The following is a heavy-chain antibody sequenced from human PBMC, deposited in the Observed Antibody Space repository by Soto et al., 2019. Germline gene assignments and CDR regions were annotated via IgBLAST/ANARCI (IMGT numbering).Heavy chain of an antibody. CDR3: AIGVAFGVVTNSYYYYYMDV. Sequence: SETLSLTCAVYGGSFSGYYWSWIRQPPGKGLEWIGEINHSGSTNYNPSLKSRVTISVDTSKNQFSLKLSSVTAADTAVYYCAIGVAFGVVTNSYYYYYMDVWGKGTTVTVSS. CDR2: INHSGST. D-gene: IGHD3-3*01. J-gene: IGHJ6*03. V-gene: IGHV4-34*01. CDR1: GGSFSGYY.